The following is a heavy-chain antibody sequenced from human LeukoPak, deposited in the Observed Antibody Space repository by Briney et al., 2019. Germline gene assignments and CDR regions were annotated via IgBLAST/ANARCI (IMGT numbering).Heavy chain of an antibody. D-gene: IGHD5-18*01. J-gene: IGHJ4*02. CDR2: IYYSGST. Sequence: SETLSLTCTVSGGYISSYYWSWIRQPPGKGLEWIGYIYYSGSTYYNPSLKSRVTISVDTSKNQFSLKLSSVTAADTAVYYCARIDTAMVMGVFDYWGQGTLVTVSS. CDR3: ARIDTAMVMGVFDY. V-gene: IGHV4-59*12. CDR1: GGYISSYY.